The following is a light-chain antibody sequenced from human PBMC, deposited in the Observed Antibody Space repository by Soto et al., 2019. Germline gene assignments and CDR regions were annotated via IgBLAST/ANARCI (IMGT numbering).Light chain of an antibody. V-gene: IGKV1-5*03. J-gene: IGKJ1*01. Sequence: DIQMTQSPSTLSASVGDRVTITCRASQTIDSWLAWYQQRPGKPPNLLIYKASTLASGVPSRFSGSGSGTEFTLTINSLQPHDFATYYCQQYHIYSGTFGQGTKVEI. CDR2: KAS. CDR3: QQYHIYSGT. CDR1: QTIDSW.